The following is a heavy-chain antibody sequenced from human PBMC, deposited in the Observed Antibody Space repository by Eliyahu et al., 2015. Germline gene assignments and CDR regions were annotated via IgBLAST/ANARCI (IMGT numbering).Heavy chain of an antibody. J-gene: IGHJ6*02. Sequence: QVQLVQSGAEVKKPGSSVKVSCKASGGTFXSYAIRWVRQAPGQGLEWMGGIIPIFGTANYAQKFQGRVTITADESTSTAYMELSSLRSEDTAVYYCARSTYGGVYYYYGMDVWGQGTTVTVSS. CDR3: ARSTYGGVYYYYGMDV. V-gene: IGHV1-69*01. D-gene: IGHD2-21*01. CDR2: IIPIFGTA. CDR1: GGTFXSYA.